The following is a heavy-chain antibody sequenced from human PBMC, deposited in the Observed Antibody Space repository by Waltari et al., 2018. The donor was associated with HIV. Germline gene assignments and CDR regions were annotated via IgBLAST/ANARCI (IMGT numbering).Heavy chain of an antibody. Sequence: QVQLVQSGAEVKKPGASVKVSCKASGYTFTSYDINWVRQATGQGLEWMGWMNPNSGNTGDAQQVQGRVTMTRNTSISTAYMELSSLRSEDTAVYYCARVGYGDYGRGPSDIWGQGTMVTVSS. D-gene: IGHD4-17*01. CDR3: ARVGYGDYGRGPSDI. CDR1: GYTFTSYD. CDR2: MNPNSGNT. V-gene: IGHV1-8*01. J-gene: IGHJ3*02.